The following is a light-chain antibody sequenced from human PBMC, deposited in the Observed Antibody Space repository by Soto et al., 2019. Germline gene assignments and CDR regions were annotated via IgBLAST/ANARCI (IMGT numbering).Light chain of an antibody. J-gene: IGKJ2*02. V-gene: IGKV3-15*01. Sequence: EIVMTQSPATLSVSPGERATLSCRASQSVSSNLAWYQQKPGQAPRLLIYGASNRATGIPARFSGSGSGTDFTLTISSLQSEDFAVYYCQQYNNWPPCTFGQGTKLEIK. CDR2: GAS. CDR3: QQYNNWPPCT. CDR1: QSVSSN.